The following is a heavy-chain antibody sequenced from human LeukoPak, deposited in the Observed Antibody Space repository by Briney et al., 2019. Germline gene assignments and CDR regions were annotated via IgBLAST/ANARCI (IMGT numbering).Heavy chain of an antibody. CDR3: VRDLVAARFDY. D-gene: IGHD6-6*01. CDR2: ISSSSYI. J-gene: IGHJ4*02. V-gene: IGHV3-21*01. Sequence: GGSLRLSCAASGFTFSSYSMNWVRQAPGKGLEWVSSISSSSYIYYADSVKGRFAISRDNAKNSLYLQMNSLRAEDTAVYYCVRDLVAARFDYWGQGTLVTVSS. CDR1: GFTFSSYS.